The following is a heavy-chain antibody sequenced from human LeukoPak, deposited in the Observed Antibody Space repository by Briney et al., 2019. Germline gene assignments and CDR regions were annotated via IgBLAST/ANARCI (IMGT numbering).Heavy chain of an antibody. J-gene: IGHJ4*02. CDR2: IYYSGST. D-gene: IGHD2-15*01. Sequence: SQTLSLTCTVSGGSISSGDYYWSWIRQPPGKGLEWIGYIYYSGSTYYNPSLKSRVTISVDTSKNQFSLNLGSLTAADTAVYFCARGGVESTYDYWGQGTLVTVSS. CDR3: ARGGVESTYDY. V-gene: IGHV4-30-4*08. CDR1: GGSISSGDYY.